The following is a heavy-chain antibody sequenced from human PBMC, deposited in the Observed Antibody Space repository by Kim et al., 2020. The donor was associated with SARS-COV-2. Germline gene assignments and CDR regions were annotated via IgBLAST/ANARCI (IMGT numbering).Heavy chain of an antibody. CDR1: GGSFSGYY. J-gene: IGHJ5*02. CDR3: ARGGPWFDP. V-gene: IGHV4-34*01. Sequence: SETLSLTCAVYGGSFSGYYWSWIRQPPGKGLEWIGEINHSGSTNYNPSLKSRVTISVDTSKNQFSLKLSSVIAADTAVYYCARGGPWFDPWGQGTLAIVS. CDR2: INHSGST.